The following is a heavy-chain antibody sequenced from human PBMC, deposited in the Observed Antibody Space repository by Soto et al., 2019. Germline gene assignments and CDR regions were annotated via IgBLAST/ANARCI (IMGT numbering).Heavy chain of an antibody. CDR3: AKEGCSWHGEYNWFDP. CDR2: ISGSGGST. J-gene: IGHJ5*02. Sequence: GGSLRLSCAASGFTFSSYAMSWVRQAPGKGLEWVSAISGSGGSTYYADSVKGRFTISRDNSKNTLYLQMNSLRAEDTAVYYCAKEGCSWHGEYNWFDPWGQGTLVTVSS. V-gene: IGHV3-23*01. CDR1: GFTFSSYA. D-gene: IGHD2-15*01.